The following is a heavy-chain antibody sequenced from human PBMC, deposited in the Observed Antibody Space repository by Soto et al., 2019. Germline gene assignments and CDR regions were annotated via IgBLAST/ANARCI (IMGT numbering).Heavy chain of an antibody. CDR1: GVPISSGGYF. J-gene: IGHJ4*02. Sequence: TLSLTCSVSGVPISSGGYFWNWIRQRPGKGVEWIGNIHYSGNTDYNPSLKSRVTISVDTSKNEFSLQLPSVTAADTAVYFCARDEEYCRSTPCPVDSWGPGTLLTVSS. CDR2: IHYSGNT. CDR3: ARDEEYCRSTPCPVDS. D-gene: IGHD2-2*01. V-gene: IGHV4-31*03.